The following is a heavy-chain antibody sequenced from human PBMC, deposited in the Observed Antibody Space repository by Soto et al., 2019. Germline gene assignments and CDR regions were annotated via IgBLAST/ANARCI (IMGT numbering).Heavy chain of an antibody. J-gene: IGHJ6*02. CDR1: GYTFSDFD. V-gene: IGHV1-8*01. Sequence: GASVKVSCKASGYTFSDFDINWLRQTSGQGPEWMGWMNAKSGDTFFAQRFHDKFNMTWDTSLTTAYMEVGSLTSDHAAIYCCARGNPFNYAGFDVWGQGTTVTVSS. CDR2: MNAKSGDT. D-gene: IGHD3-16*01. CDR3: ARGNPFNYAGFDV.